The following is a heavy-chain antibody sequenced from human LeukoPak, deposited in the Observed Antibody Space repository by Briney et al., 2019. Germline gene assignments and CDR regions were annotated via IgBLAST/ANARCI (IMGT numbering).Heavy chain of an antibody. Sequence: SETQSLTCTVSGGSISSGDYYWSWIRQPPGKGLEWIGYIYYSGSTYYNPSLKSRVTISVDTSKNQFSLKLSSVTAADTAVYYCASSAAVAGTGWFDPWGQGTLVTVSS. CDR2: IYYSGST. V-gene: IGHV4-30-4*01. CDR1: GGSISSGDYY. CDR3: ASSAAVAGTGWFDP. J-gene: IGHJ5*02. D-gene: IGHD6-19*01.